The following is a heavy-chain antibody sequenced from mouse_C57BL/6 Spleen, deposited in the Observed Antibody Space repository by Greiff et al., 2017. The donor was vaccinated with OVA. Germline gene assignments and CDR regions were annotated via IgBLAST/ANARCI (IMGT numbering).Heavy chain of an antibody. CDR2: ISGGGGNT. V-gene: IGHV5-9*01. D-gene: IGHD1-1*01. CDR1: GFTFSSYT. Sequence: EVMLVESGGGLVKPGGSLKLSCAASGFTFSSYTMSWVRQTPEKRLEWVATISGGGGNTYYPDSVKGRFTISRDNAKNTLYLQMSSLRSEDTALYYCARGITTVVDYYAMDYWGQGTSVTVSS. CDR3: ARGITTVVDYYAMDY. J-gene: IGHJ4*01.